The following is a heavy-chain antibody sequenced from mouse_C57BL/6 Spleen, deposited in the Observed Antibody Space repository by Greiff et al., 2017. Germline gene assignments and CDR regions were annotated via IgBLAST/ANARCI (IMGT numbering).Heavy chain of an antibody. CDR3: ARYRDYCSSYVAWFAD. CDR2: IRNKANGYTT. J-gene: IGHJ3*01. Sequence: DVNLQESGGGLVQPGGSLSLSCAASGFTFTDYYMSWVRQPPGKALEWLGFIRNKANGYTTEYSASVKGRFTISRDNSQSSLYLKMHALRAEDSATYYCARYRDYCSSYVAWFADWGQGTLVTVSA. V-gene: IGHV7-3*01. D-gene: IGHD1-1*01. CDR1: GFTFTDYY.